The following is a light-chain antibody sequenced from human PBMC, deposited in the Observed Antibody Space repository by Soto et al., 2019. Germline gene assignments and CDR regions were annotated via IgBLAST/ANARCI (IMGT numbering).Light chain of an antibody. CDR3: QKRSNWPPFT. CDR1: QSVSSY. V-gene: IGKV3-11*01. Sequence: EIVLTQSPATLSLSPGERATLSCRASQSVSSYLAWYQQKPGQAPRLLIYDASNRATGIPARFSGSGSGTDFTLTISSLEPEEFAVYYCQKRSNWPPFTFGPGTKVDIK. J-gene: IGKJ3*01. CDR2: DAS.